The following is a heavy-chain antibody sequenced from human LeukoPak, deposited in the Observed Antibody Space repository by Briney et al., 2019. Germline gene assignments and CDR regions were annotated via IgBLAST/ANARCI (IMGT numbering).Heavy chain of an antibody. CDR3: AKDPVHWHSSSSEYFQH. CDR2: ISGSGGST. D-gene: IGHD6-6*01. J-gene: IGHJ1*01. V-gene: IGHV3-23*01. CDR1: GFTFSSYA. Sequence: PGGSLRLSCAASGFTFSSYAMSWVRQAPGKGLEWVSAISGSGGSTYYADSVKGRFTISRDNSKNTLYLQMNSLRAEDTAVYYCAKDPVHWHSSSSEYFQHWGQGTLVTVSS.